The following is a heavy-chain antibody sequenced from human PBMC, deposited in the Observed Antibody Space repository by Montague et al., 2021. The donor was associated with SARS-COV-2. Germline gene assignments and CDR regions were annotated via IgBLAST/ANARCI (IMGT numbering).Heavy chain of an antibody. CDR2: VNEDGSEE. CDR1: GFTFSTYW. Sequence: SLRLSCAASGFTFSTYWMNWVRQAPGKGLEWVANVNEDGSEEYFXDSVKGRFTISRDNAKNSLFLQMNSLRVEDTAVYYCAKAAVWGSGWINYFDFWGQGALVTISS. J-gene: IGHJ4*02. CDR3: AKAAVWGSGWINYFDF. V-gene: IGHV3-7*03. D-gene: IGHD6-19*01.